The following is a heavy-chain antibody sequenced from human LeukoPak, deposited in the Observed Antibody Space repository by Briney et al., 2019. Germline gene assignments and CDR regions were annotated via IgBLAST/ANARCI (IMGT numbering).Heavy chain of an antibody. D-gene: IGHD5-24*01. J-gene: IGHJ4*03. CDR2: IDHRGDT. CDR1: GGSFSRYY. CDR3: ARGATISETGYFDF. Sequence: SETLSLTRAVYGGSFSRYYWSWLRQSPGKGLERIAEIDHRGDTNYNPSVKSRVTISVDTSKNQFSLKVRSLSAADTAVYYCARGATISETGYFDFWGQGTPVTVSS. V-gene: IGHV4-34*01.